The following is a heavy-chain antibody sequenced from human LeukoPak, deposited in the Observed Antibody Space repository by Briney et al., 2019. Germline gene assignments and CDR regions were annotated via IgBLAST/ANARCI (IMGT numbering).Heavy chain of an antibody. CDR3: AKTYSSSRAGVDS. D-gene: IGHD6-13*01. CDR1: ESRFNKYY. Sequence: QPGGSLRLSCVASESRFNKYYMSWVRQAPGKGLEWVANIKGDGSDKNYVGSVEGRFTISRDNAKNSLYLQMNSLRVEDTAVYYCAKTYSSSRAGVDSWGQGALVTVSS. V-gene: IGHV3-7*05. J-gene: IGHJ5*01. CDR2: IKGDGSDK.